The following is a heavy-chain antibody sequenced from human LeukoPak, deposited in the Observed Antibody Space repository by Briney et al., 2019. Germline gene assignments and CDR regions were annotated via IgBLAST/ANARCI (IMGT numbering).Heavy chain of an antibody. CDR1: GGSVNSGGYY. Sequence: PSETLSLTCTVSGGSVNSGGYYWTWIRQHPGTGLEWLGYIYYSWRTYYNPSLKSRITISLDTSKNQFSLNLPSVSAADTAFYFCARSSDYGDYDWGQGTLITVSS. D-gene: IGHD4-17*01. J-gene: IGHJ4*02. CDR3: ARSSDYGDYD. CDR2: IYYSWRT. V-gene: IGHV4-31*03.